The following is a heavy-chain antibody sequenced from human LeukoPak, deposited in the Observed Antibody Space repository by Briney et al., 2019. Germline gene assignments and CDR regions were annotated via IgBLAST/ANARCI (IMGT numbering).Heavy chain of an antibody. D-gene: IGHD3-22*01. V-gene: IGHV4-34*01. Sequence: SETLSLTCAVYGGSFSGYYWSWIRQPPGKGLEWIGEINHSGSTNYNPSLKSRVTISVDTSKNQFSLKLSSVTAADTAVYYCARGPSFGTMIVVVKHRSVHAFDIWGQGTMVTVSS. CDR3: ARGPSFGTMIVVVKHRSVHAFDI. CDR2: INHSGST. CDR1: GGSFSGYY. J-gene: IGHJ3*02.